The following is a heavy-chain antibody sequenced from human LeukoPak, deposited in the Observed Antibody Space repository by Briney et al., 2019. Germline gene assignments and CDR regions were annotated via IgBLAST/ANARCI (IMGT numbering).Heavy chain of an antibody. CDR3: ARGTPPNYYGSGSYYNHFDY. CDR2: ISSSSSTI. D-gene: IGHD3-10*01. V-gene: IGHV3-48*02. Sequence: GGSLRLSCTISGYFFPNAWLNWVRQAPGKGLEWVSYISSSSSTIYYADSVKGRFTISRDNAKNSLYLQMNSLRDEDTAVYYCARGTPPNYYGSGSYYNHFDYWGQGTLVTVSS. CDR1: GYFFPNAW. J-gene: IGHJ4*02.